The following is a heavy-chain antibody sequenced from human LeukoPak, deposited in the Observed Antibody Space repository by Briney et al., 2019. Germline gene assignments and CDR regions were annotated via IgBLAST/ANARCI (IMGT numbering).Heavy chain of an antibody. D-gene: IGHD3-10*01. J-gene: IGHJ5*02. V-gene: IGHV4-4*07. CDR2: IYTSGST. CDR1: GGSISSYY. Sequence: SETLSLTCTVSGGSISSYYWSWIRRPAGKGLEWIGRIYTSGSTSYNPSLKSRVTISVDTSKNQFSLKLSSVTAADTAVYYCARTYYYGSGGYNWFDPWGQGTLVTVSS. CDR3: ARTYYYGSGGYNWFDP.